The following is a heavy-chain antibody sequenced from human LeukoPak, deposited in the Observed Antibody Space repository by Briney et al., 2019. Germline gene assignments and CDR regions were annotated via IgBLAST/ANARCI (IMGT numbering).Heavy chain of an antibody. J-gene: IGHJ4*02. CDR2: TRQDGSEK. D-gene: IGHD5-18*01. V-gene: IGHV3-7*01. CDR3: ARHGYSYGYLDY. CDR1: GFTFNSDW. Sequence: PGGSLRLSCAASGFTFNSDWMTWVRQAPGKGLEWVANTRQDGSEKYYADSVKGRFTISRDNANSSLYLQMNSLRAEDTAVYYCARHGYSYGYLDYWGQGTLVTVSS.